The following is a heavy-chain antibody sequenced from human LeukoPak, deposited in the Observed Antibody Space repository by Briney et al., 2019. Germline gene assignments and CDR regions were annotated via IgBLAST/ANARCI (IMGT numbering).Heavy chain of an antibody. V-gene: IGHV3-23*01. CDR2: ISGSGGST. CDR1: GFTFSSYA. D-gene: IGHD2-2*02. CDR3: ARVWQDCSSTSCYTERDDAFDI. J-gene: IGHJ3*02. Sequence: GGSLRLSCAASGFTFSSYAMSWVRQAPGKGLEWVSAISGSGGSTYYADSVKGRFTISRDNSKNTLYLQMNSLRAEDTAVYYCARVWQDCSSTSCYTERDDAFDIWGQGTMVTVSS.